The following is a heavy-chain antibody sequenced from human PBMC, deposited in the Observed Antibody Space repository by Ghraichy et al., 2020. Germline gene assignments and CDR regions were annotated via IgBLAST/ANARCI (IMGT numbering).Heavy chain of an antibody. D-gene: IGHD2-15*01. J-gene: IGHJ2*01. CDR1: GYTFTSYG. V-gene: IGHV1-18*01. CDR2: ISAYNGNT. CDR3: ARVLGYCSGGSCPYWYFDL. Sequence: ASVKVSCKASGYTFTSYGISWVRQAPGQGLEWMGWISAYNGNTNYAQKLQGRVTMTTDTSTSTAYMELRSLRSDDTAVYYCARVLGYCSGGSCPYWYFDLWGRGTLVTVSS.